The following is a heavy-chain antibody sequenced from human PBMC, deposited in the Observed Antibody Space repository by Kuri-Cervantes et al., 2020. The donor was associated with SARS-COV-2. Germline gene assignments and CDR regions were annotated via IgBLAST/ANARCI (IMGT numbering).Heavy chain of an antibody. Sequence: ASVKVSCKASGYTFTSYAMRWVRQAPGQRLEWMGWINAGNGNTKYSRKFQGRVTITRDTSASTAYMELSSLRSEDTAVYYCATNLYGDYPDYWGQGTLVTVSS. V-gene: IGHV1-3*01. CDR2: INAGNGNT. CDR3: ATNLYGDYPDY. D-gene: IGHD4-17*01. CDR1: GYTFTSYA. J-gene: IGHJ4*02.